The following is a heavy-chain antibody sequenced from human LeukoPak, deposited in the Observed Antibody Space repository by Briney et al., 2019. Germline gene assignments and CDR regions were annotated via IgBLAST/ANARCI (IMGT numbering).Heavy chain of an antibody. D-gene: IGHD6-13*01. V-gene: IGHV3-66*01. CDR3: ARDLQAANTNYFDY. CDR2: ISSAGTT. Sequence: PGGSLRLSCAASAFCGRASYMGRVGQAPGKGLEWVSIISSAGTTYYADSVKGRFTISRDNSKNTVYLQVNSRRDEDTAVYYCARDLQAANTNYFDYWGQGTMVTVSS. J-gene: IGHJ4*02. CDR1: AFCGRASY.